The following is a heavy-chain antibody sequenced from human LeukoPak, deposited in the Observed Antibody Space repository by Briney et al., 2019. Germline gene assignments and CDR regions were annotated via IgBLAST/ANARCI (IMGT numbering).Heavy chain of an antibody. J-gene: IGHJ5*02. CDR3: ARESGSYLWRSWLNP. CDR2: IYNSGNT. Sequence: SETLFLTCTVSGGSTNNYYWTWIRQPPGKGLEWIGNIYNSGNTNYNPSLKSRVTISIDTSKNQFSLKVISVTAADTAIYYCARESGSYLWRSWLNPWGQGTLVTVSS. CDR1: GGSTNNYY. V-gene: IGHV4-59*01. D-gene: IGHD3-16*01.